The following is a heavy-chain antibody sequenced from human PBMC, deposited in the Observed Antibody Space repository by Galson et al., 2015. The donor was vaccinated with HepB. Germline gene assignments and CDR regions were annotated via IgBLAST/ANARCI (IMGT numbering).Heavy chain of an antibody. Sequence: SLRLSCAASGFTFSNYTMNWVRQAPGKGLEWVSSISSSSSYIDYADSVKGRFTISSDNAKNSLYLQMNSQRAEDTAVYYCATDNAGTVTNSDYWGQGTLVTVAS. CDR1: GFTFSNYT. J-gene: IGHJ4*02. CDR3: ATDNAGTVTNSDY. CDR2: ISSSSSYI. V-gene: IGHV3-21*01. D-gene: IGHD4-17*01.